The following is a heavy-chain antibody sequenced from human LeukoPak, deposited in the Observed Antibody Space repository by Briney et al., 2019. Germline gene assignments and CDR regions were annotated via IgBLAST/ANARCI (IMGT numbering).Heavy chain of an antibody. Sequence: GGSLRLSCAASGFTFSSYAMSWVRQAPGKGLEWVSVISGSGGSTYYADSVKGRFTISRDNSKNTPYLQMNSLRAEDTAVYYCAKETGTTTYYYYGMDVWGQGTTVTVSS. J-gene: IGHJ6*02. CDR3: AKETGTTTYYYYGMDV. D-gene: IGHD1-7*01. CDR2: ISGSGGST. V-gene: IGHV3-23*01. CDR1: GFTFSSYA.